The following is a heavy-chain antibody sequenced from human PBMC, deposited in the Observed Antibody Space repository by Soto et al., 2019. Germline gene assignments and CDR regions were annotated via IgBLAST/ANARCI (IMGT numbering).Heavy chain of an antibody. CDR2: LSGNGGTI. D-gene: IGHD1-26*01. J-gene: IGHJ3*02. CDR3: ARDSGSSPIDALDI. V-gene: IGHV3-23*01. Sequence: GGSLRLSCATSGFIFSTYAMSWVRQAPGKGLEWASHLSGNGGTIFYAESVKGPFTISRDNSKNTLYLQMNRLRAEDTALYYCARDSGSSPIDALDIWGPGTMVTVSS. CDR1: GFIFSTYA.